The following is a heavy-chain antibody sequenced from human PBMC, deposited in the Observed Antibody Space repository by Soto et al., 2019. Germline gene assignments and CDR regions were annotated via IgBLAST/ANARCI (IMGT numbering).Heavy chain of an antibody. Sequence: GGSLRLSCAASGFTFSSYAMSWVRQAPGKGLEWVSAISGSGGNTYYADSVKGRFTNSRDNSKNTLYLQMTSLRAEDTAVYYCAREGFLEWFPELHYYYYMDVWGKGTTVTVSS. CDR3: AREGFLEWFPELHYYYYMDV. CDR2: ISGSGGNT. V-gene: IGHV3-23*01. J-gene: IGHJ6*03. CDR1: GFTFSSYA. D-gene: IGHD3-3*01.